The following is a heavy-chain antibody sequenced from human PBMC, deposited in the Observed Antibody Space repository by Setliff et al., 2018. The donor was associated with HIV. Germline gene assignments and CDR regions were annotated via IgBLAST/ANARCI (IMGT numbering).Heavy chain of an antibody. CDR3: ARYLVVVPVAVGGLDV. D-gene: IGHD2-2*01. J-gene: IGHJ6*02. Sequence: ASVKVSCKASGYRFTDYYIRWVRQAPGQGLEWMGWINPNSGGTNYAQKFQGRVTMTRDTSISTAYMELSGLTSDDSAVYYCARYLVVVPVAVGGLDVWGQGTTVTVSS. V-gene: IGHV1-2*02. CDR1: GYRFTDYY. CDR2: INPNSGGT.